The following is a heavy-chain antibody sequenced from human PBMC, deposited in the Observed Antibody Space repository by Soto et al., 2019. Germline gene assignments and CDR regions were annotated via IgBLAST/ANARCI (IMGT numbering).Heavy chain of an antibody. Sequence: QVQLVESGGGVVQPGRSLRLSCAASGFTFDNFGMHWVRQAPGKGLEWVSVIYYDGSKKYYADSVRGRFTISRDNSKNMLYLQMDSLRAEDTATYYCARSPRVRGGTASRGRWGQGTLVTVSS. CDR2: IYYDGSKK. CDR1: GFTFDNFG. V-gene: IGHV3-33*01. D-gene: IGHD3-10*01. CDR3: ARSPRVRGGTASRGR. J-gene: IGHJ4*02.